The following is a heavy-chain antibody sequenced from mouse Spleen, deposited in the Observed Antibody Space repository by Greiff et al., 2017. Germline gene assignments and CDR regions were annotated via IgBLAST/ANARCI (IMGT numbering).Heavy chain of an antibody. CDR2: INSNGGST. Sequence: EVKLMESGGGLVKPGGSLKLSCAASGFTFSSYAMSWVRQTPEKRLEWVAAINSNGGSTYYPDTVKDRFTISRDNAKNTLYLQMSSLRSEDTALYYCARHEPMYFDVWGAGTTVTVSS. CDR1: GFTFSSYA. V-gene: IGHV5-6-2*01. CDR3: ARHEPMYFDV. J-gene: IGHJ1*01.